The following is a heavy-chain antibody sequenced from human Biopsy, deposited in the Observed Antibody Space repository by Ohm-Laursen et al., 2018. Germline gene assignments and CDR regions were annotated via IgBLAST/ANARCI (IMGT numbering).Heavy chain of an antibody. J-gene: IGHJ2*01. CDR1: GGYISHYY. CDR2: IYITGET. Sequence: SQTLSLTWTVSGGYISHYYWTWIRQPAGQGLEWIGRIYITGETDYNPSLKSRVTMSVDSSKKQFSLKLKSVTAADTAVYYCARGVPHYDGSGFPLAGYWYFDLWGRGTLVTVSS. V-gene: IGHV4-4*07. D-gene: IGHD3-22*01. CDR3: ARGVPHYDGSGFPLAGYWYFDL.